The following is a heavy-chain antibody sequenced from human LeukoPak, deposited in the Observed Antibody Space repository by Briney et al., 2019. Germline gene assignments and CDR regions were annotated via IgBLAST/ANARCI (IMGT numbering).Heavy chain of an antibody. Sequence: ASVKVSCKASGYTFTSYGISWMRQAPGQGLEWMGWISAYNGNTNYAQKLQGRVTMTTDTSTSTAYMELRSLRSDDTAVYYCARDGDWNYVSWFDPWGQGTLVTVSS. CDR2: ISAYNGNT. D-gene: IGHD1-7*01. CDR3: ARDGDWNYVSWFDP. CDR1: GYTFTSYG. V-gene: IGHV1-18*01. J-gene: IGHJ5*02.